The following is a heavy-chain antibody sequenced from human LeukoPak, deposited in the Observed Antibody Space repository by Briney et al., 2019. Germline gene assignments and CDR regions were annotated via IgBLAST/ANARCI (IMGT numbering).Heavy chain of an antibody. CDR1: GFTFTDYW. Sequence: GGSLRLSCAASGFTFTDYWMNWVRQAPGKGLEWISGIFNSGSNTFYANSVEGRFTIFRDNSQNTLYLQMKSLRVEDTAVYYCTRELAAEYWGQGALVTVSS. J-gene: IGHJ4*02. D-gene: IGHD1-1*01. CDR3: TRELAAEY. CDR2: IFNSGSNT. V-gene: IGHV3-23*05.